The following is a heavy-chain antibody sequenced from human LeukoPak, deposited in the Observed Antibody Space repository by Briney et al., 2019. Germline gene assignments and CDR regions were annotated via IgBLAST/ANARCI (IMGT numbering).Heavy chain of an antibody. V-gene: IGHV3-23*01. CDR2: ISGNGGST. CDR1: GFTFSRYA. J-gene: IGHJ4*02. D-gene: IGHD2-15*01. CDR3: AKEALDSGGFDY. Sequence: PAGSLRLSCAASGFTFSRYAMSWVRQAPGKGLEWVSAISGNGGSTYYADSVKGRFTISRDNSKNTLYLQMNTLRAEDTALYYCAKEALDSGGFDYWGQGTLVTVSS.